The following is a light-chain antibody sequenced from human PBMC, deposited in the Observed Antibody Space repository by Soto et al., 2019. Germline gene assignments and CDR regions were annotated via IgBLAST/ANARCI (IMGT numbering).Light chain of an antibody. CDR1: QSISSY. Sequence: DIQLTQSPSSLSASVGASVTITCLASQSISSYLNSHQQKPGKAPTLTIYAASSLQSGAPSSFGCSGYGKDFTLTITGLQLEDFATYYCRQSYGTPRTLGGGTKVDIK. J-gene: IGKJ4*01. CDR3: RQSYGTPRT. V-gene: IGKV1-39*01. CDR2: AAS.